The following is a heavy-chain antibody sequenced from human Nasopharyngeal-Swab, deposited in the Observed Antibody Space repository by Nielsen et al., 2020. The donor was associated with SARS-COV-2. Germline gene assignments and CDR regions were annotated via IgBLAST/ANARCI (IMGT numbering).Heavy chain of an antibody. D-gene: IGHD3-22*01. J-gene: IGHJ6*03. CDR1: GCSISSYS. V-gene: IGHV4-59*01. CDR3: ARTQRYYDSSGYYYYYMDV. Sequence: SETLSLTCPVSGCSISSYSWSWIRQPPGKGLDWIGYIYYSGSTNYNPSLKSRVTISADTSKNQFSLKLSSVTAADTAVYYCARTQRYYDSSGYYYYYMDVWGKGTTVTVSS. CDR2: IYYSGST.